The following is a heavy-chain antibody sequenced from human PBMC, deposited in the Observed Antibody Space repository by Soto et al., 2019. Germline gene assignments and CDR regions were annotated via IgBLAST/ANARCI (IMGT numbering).Heavy chain of an antibody. J-gene: IGHJ4*02. V-gene: IGHV3-74*01. D-gene: IGHD2-21*02. CDR2: INSDGSST. CDR1: GFTFSSYW. CDR3: ARGHPYCGGDCPADY. Sequence: EVQLVESGGGLVQPGGSLRLSCAASGFTFSSYWMHWVRQAPGKGLVWVSRINSDGSSTSYADSVKGRFTISRDNAKNTLYLQMNSLRAEDTAVYYCARGHPYCGGDCPADYWGQGTLVTVSS.